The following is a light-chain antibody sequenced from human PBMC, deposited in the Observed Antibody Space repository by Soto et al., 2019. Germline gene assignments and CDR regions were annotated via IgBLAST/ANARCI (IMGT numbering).Light chain of an antibody. V-gene: IGLV2-14*01. Sequence: QSALTQPASVSGSPGQSITISCTGTSSDVGGYNYVSWYQHHPGKAPKLMVYEVSNRPSGVSNRFSGSKSGNTASLTISGLQAEDEADYYCSSDAGSSTFVFGTGTKLTVL. J-gene: IGLJ1*01. CDR1: SSDVGGYNY. CDR2: EVS. CDR3: SSDAGSSTFV.